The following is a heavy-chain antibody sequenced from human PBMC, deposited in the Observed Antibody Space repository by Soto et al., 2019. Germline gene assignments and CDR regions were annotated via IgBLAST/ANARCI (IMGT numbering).Heavy chain of an antibody. D-gene: IGHD6-13*01. CDR2: YISNSGDT. J-gene: IGHJ4*02. V-gene: IGHV1-2*02. CDR3: AAGGSWYAF. Sequence: QVQLVQSGAEVKRPGASVKVSCKTSGNPFMGHYIHWLRQAPGQGFEWLGYISNSGDTRYSQNFQGRVSMTRDTSITKAYMELRGLQSGDTAVYYCAAGGSWYAFWGQGTLVTVSS. CDR1: GNPFMGHY.